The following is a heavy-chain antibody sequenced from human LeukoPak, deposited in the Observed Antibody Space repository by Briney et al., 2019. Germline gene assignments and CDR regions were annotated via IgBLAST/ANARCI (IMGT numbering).Heavy chain of an antibody. V-gene: IGHV1-2*04. J-gene: IGHJ3*02. D-gene: IGHD3-9*01. CDR1: GYTFTGYY. CDR3: ARAVGPNILTGDAFDI. Sequence: ASVKVSCKASGYTFTGYYMHWVRQAPGQGLEWMGWINPNSGGTNYAQKFQGWVTMTRDTSISAAYIELSRLRSDDTAVYYCARAVGPNILTGDAFDIWGQGTMVTVSS. CDR2: INPNSGGT.